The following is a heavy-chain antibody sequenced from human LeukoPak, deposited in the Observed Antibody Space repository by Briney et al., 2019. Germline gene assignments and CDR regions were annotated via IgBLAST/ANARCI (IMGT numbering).Heavy chain of an antibody. CDR1: GYTFTGYY. Sequence: ASVKVSCKASGYTFTGYYMHWVRQAPGQGLEWMGWINPNSGGTNYAQKFQGRVTMTRDTSTSTAYMELRSLRSDDTAVYYCARLYCSGGSCYYYYYMDVWGKGTTVTVSS. D-gene: IGHD2-15*01. CDR3: ARLYCSGGSCYYYYYMDV. V-gene: IGHV1-2*02. CDR2: INPNSGGT. J-gene: IGHJ6*03.